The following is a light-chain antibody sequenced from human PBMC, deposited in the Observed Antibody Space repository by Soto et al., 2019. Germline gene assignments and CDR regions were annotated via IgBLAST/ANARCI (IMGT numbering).Light chain of an antibody. CDR1: SSDVGGYNY. CDR3: SSDAGSNNFNV. Sequence: QSALTQPPSASGSPGQSVTISCTGTSSDVGGYNYVSWYQQHPGKAPKLMIYEVFKRPSGVPDRFSGSKSGNTASLTVSGLHAEDEADYYCSSDAGSNNFNVFGAGTQVTVL. CDR2: EVF. J-gene: IGLJ1*01. V-gene: IGLV2-8*01.